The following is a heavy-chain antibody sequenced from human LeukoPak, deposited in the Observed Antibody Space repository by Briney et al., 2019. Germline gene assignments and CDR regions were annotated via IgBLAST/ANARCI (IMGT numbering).Heavy chain of an antibody. CDR1: GFTFSSYN. CDR3: ARETTWILDY. CDR2: ISTSSNYK. J-gene: IGHJ4*02. Sequence: GGSLRLSCAASGFTFSSYNMNWVRQAPGKGLEWVSSISTSSNYKYYADSVKGRFTISRDNAKNSLYLQMNSLRADDTAVYYCARETTWILDYWGQGTLVTVSS. D-gene: IGHD5-18*01. V-gene: IGHV3-21*01.